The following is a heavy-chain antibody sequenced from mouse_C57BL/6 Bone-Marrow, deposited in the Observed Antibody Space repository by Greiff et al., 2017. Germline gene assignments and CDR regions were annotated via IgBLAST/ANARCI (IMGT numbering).Heavy chain of an antibody. D-gene: IGHD2-3*01. V-gene: IGHV1-59*01. CDR3: ARDGYYWFAY. CDR1: GYTFTSYW. Sequence: QVQPKQPGAELVRPGTSVKLSCKASGYTFTSYWMHWVKQRPGQGLEWIGVIDPSDSYTNYNQKFKGKATLTVDTSSSTAYMQLSSLTSEDSAVYYCARDGYYWFAYWGQGTLVTVSA. J-gene: IGHJ3*01. CDR2: IDPSDSYT.